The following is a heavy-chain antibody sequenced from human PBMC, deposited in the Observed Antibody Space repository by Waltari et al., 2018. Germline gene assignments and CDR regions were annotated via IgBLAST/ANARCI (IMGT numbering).Heavy chain of an antibody. CDR1: GDSISSSRYY. CDR3: VRRSYYEGFDY. V-gene: IGHV4-39*01. J-gene: IGHJ4*02. CDR2: MYSSGRT. D-gene: IGHD3-22*01. Sequence: QLQLQESGPGLVKPSETLSLTCTVSGDSISSSRYYWGGIRQPPGTGLEWIGSMYSSGRTFYPPSLKSRVTISVDTPKNQFSLRLSSVTAADTAVYYCVRRSYYEGFDYWGQGTLVTVSS.